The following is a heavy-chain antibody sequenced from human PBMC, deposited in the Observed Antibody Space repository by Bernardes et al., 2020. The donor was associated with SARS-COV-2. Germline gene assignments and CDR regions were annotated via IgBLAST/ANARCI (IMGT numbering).Heavy chain of an antibody. Sequence: TLSLTCSVSGGSISSGSSYWSWLRQPPGKGLEWIGYINYSGGTNYNPSLKSRVTISVDTSKNQFSLKLTSVSAADTAIYYCARVVVGTTINWFDSWGQGTLVTVSS. CDR1: GGSISSGSSY. D-gene: IGHD2-15*01. CDR3: ARVVVGTTINWFDS. CDR2: INYSGGT. V-gene: IGHV4-61*01. J-gene: IGHJ5*01.